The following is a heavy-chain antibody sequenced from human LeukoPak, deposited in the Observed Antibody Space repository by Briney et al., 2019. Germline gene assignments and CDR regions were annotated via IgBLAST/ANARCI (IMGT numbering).Heavy chain of an antibody. CDR3: AKHSSGWWYFDY. D-gene: IGHD6-19*01. CDR1: GFTFSSYA. CDR2: ISGSGGST. V-gene: IGHV3-23*01. Sequence: QPGGPLRLSCAASGFTFSSYAMSWVRQAPGKGLEWVSAISGSGGSTYYADSVKGRFTISRDNSKNTLYLQMNSLRAEDTAVYYCAKHSSGWWYFDYWGQGTLVTVSS. J-gene: IGHJ4*02.